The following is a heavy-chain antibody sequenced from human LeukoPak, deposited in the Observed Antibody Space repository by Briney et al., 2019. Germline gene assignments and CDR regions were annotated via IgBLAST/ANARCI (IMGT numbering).Heavy chain of an antibody. CDR2: INSDGSWT. CDR1: GNYW. CDR3: VSFYETY. V-gene: IGHV3-74*01. J-gene: IGHJ4*02. D-gene: IGHD2/OR15-2a*01. Sequence: GRSLRLSCAASGNYWMHWVRQVPGKGLVWVSHINSDGSWTSYADSVKGRFTISKDNAKNTVYLQMNSLRAEDTAVYYCVSFYETYWGRGTLVTVSS.